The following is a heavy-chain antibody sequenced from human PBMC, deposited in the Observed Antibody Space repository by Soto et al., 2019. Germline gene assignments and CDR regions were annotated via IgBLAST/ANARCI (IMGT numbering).Heavy chain of an antibody. V-gene: IGHV3-66*01. CDR3: ASTPVAQYYYYMDG. CDR2: IYRGGNT. Sequence: GGSLRLSCAASGFTVSSNYMSWVRQAPGKGLEWVSVIYRGGNTYYADSVKGRFTISRDSSKNTLNLQMNSLRVEDTAVYYCASTPVAQYYYYMDGWGKGTTVTV. CDR1: GFTVSSNY. D-gene: IGHD2-15*01. J-gene: IGHJ6*03.